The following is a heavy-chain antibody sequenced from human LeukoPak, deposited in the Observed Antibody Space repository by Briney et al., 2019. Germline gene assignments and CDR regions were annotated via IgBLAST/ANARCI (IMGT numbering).Heavy chain of an antibody. CDR3: TRDFSYYMDV. V-gene: IGHV3-49*04. CDR1: GFTFGDYA. CDR2: IRSKAYGGTT. Sequence: PGGSLRLSCTASGFTFGDYAMSWVRQAPGKGLEWVGFIRSKAYGGTTEYAASVKGRFTISRDDSKSIAYLQMNSLKTEDTAVYYCTRDFSYYMDVWGKGTTVTVSS. J-gene: IGHJ6*03.